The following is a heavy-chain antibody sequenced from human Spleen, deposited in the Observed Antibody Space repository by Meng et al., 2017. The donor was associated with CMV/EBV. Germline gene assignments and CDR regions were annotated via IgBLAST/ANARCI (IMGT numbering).Heavy chain of an antibody. Sequence: ASVKVSCKASGYTFTAFYNHWVRQAPGQGLEWMGWINPYSGDINYVQKFQDRVTMTRDTSISTAYMELSSLRSDDTAVYYCAREGVEYCTITGCYVLGWFDPWDQGTLVTVSS. CDR3: AREGVEYCTITGCYVLGWFDP. J-gene: IGHJ5*02. CDR2: INPYSGDI. CDR1: GYTFTAFY. D-gene: IGHD2-2*01. V-gene: IGHV1-2*02.